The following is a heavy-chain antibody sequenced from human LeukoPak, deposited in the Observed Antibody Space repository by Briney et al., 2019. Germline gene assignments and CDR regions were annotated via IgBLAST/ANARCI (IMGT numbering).Heavy chain of an antibody. D-gene: IGHD5-18*01. Sequence: SVKVSCKASGGTFSSYTISWVRQAPGQGLEWMGRIIPILGIANYAQKFQGRVTITADKSTSTAYMELSSLRSEDTAVYYCAREVDTAVVTWHYMDVWGKGTTVTVSS. CDR2: IIPILGIA. CDR1: GGTFSSYT. CDR3: AREVDTAVVTWHYMDV. V-gene: IGHV1-69*04. J-gene: IGHJ6*03.